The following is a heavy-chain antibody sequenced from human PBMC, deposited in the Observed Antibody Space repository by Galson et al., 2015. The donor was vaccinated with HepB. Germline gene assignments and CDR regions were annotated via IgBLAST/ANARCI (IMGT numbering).Heavy chain of an antibody. CDR2: ISSSSSYI. D-gene: IGHD3-10*01. V-gene: IGHV3-21*01. CDR3: ARDRSYGSGSGNYYYYGMDV. Sequence: SLRLSCAASGFTFSSYSMNWVRQAPGKGLEWVSSISSSSSYIYYADSVKGRFTISRDNAKNSLYLQMNSLRAEDTAVYYCARDRSYGSGSGNYYYYGMDVWGQGTTVTVSS. J-gene: IGHJ6*02. CDR1: GFTFSSYS.